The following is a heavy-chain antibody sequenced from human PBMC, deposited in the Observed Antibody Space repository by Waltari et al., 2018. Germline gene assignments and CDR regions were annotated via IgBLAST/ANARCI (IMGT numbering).Heavy chain of an antibody. CDR3: AREADHSDSRPRDY. V-gene: IGHV4-34*01. J-gene: IGHJ4*02. CDR2: INHSGST. CDR1: GGSFSGYY. Sequence: QVQLQQWGAGLLKPSATLSLTCAVYGGSFSGYYWSWIRQPPGKGLEWIGEINHSGSTNYNPSLKSRVTISVDTSKNQFSLKLSSVTAADTAVYYCAREADHSDSRPRDYWGQGTLVTVSS. D-gene: IGHD3-22*01.